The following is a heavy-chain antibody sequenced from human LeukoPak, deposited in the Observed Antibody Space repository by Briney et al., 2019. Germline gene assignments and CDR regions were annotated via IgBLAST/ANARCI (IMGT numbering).Heavy chain of an antibody. V-gene: IGHV3-30*02. CDR3: AKGPDYYGSGLPDY. CDR1: GFTFSSYG. D-gene: IGHD3-10*01. Sequence: GGSLRLSCAASGFTFSSYGMHWVRQAPGKGLEWVAVLWYGGSNKYYADSVKGRFTISRDNSKNTLYLQMNSLRAEDTAVYYCAKGPDYYGSGLPDYWGQGTLVTVSS. J-gene: IGHJ4*02. CDR2: LWYGGSNK.